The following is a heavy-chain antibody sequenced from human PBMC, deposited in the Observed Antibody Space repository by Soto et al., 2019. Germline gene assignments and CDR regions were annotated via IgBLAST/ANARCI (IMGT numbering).Heavy chain of an antibody. J-gene: IGHJ5*02. D-gene: IGHD1-1*01. CDR1: GGSISSNSYY. V-gene: IGHV4-39*01. CDR2: LYYSGTT. CDR3: ATSPPTDPLLGTPRDWFDP. Sequence: SETLSLTCSVSGGSISSNSYYWAWIRQPPGKGMEWIGTLYYSGTTYSTASLKSRVIISVDTSKNQFSLKLTSVTAADTAVYHCATSPPTDPLLGTPRDWFDPWGQGTLVTVSS.